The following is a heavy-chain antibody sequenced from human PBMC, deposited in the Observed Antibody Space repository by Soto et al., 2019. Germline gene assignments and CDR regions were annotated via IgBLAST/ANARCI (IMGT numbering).Heavy chain of an antibody. CDR3: ARDNPPLGY. V-gene: IGHV4-4*02. CDR2: SHQSGNT. J-gene: IGHJ4*02. Sequence: QVQLQESGPGLVKPSGTLSLTCAVSGVSISSHDWWTWVRQPPGKGLEWIGESHQSGNTNYNSSLESRVTISVDKSKNQFSLKLTSVTVADTAVYYCARDNPPLGYWGQGTLVTVSS. CDR1: GVSISSHDW.